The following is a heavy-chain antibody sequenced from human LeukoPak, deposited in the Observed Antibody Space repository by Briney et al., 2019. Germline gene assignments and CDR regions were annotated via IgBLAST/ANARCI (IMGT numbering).Heavy chain of an antibody. J-gene: IGHJ5*02. CDR3: AKDDNYIRFLS. Sequence: GGSLRLSCAASGFTFSSHGMNWVRQAPGKGLEWVSGITGSGGNRYYADSVKGRFTISRDNSRNTLYLQMNSPRAEDTAVYYCAKDDNYIRFLSWGQGTLVTVSS. D-gene: IGHD3-16*01. CDR2: ITGSGGNR. V-gene: IGHV3-23*01. CDR1: GFTFSSHG.